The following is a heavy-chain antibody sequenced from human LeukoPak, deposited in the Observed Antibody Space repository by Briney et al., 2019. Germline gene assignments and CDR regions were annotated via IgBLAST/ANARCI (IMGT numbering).Heavy chain of an antibody. Sequence: SETLSLTSAVYGVSCIGYYWSWIRQPPAPGLERHGETNHSGSTNYSPYHRSGVTICVDTSKTQFSLKLSSVTAADTAVYHCARGAVYCSGGSCYFYYYCYMDVWGKGTTVTASS. V-gene: IGHV4-34*01. CDR2: TNHSGST. J-gene: IGHJ6*03. D-gene: IGHD2-15*01. CDR3: ARGAVYCSGGSCYFYYYCYMDV. CDR1: GVSCIGYY.